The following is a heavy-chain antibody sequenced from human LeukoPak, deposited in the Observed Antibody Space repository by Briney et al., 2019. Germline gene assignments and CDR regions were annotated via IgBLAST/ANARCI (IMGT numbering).Heavy chain of an antibody. CDR1: GFTVSGNY. J-gene: IGHJ4*02. CDR2: IYSGTKT. V-gene: IGHV3-53*01. Sequence: SGGSLRLSCAASGFTVSGNYMSWVRQSPQKGLEWVSVIYSGTKTYYSDSVKGGFTISRDNFKNTLYLQMNSLRAEDTAVYYCARGDGSFDYWGQGILVTVSS. CDR3: ARGDGSFDY. D-gene: IGHD5-24*01.